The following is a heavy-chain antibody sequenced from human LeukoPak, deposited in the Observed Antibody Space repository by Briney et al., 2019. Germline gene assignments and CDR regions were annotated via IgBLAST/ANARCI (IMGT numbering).Heavy chain of an antibody. CDR1: GFTFSDYY. V-gene: IGHV3-72*01. J-gene: IGHJ4*02. D-gene: IGHD2-15*01. Sequence: PGGSLRLSCAASGFTFSDYYVDWVRQAPGKGVEWVGRTRRRANGYTTEYAASVKGRFTISRDNSKNSLYLQMNSLKTEETAMYYCARAFCYSGGTCYSDYDDYWGQGALVTVSS. CDR3: ARAFCYSGGTCYSDYDDY. CDR2: TRRRANGYTT.